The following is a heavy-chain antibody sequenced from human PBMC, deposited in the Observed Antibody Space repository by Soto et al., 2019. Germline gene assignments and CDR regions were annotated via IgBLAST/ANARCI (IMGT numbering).Heavy chain of an antibody. D-gene: IGHD2-2*01. CDR3: ARDLGRIVLVPAASPKTYYYCGMDV. CDR1: GGTFSSYA. V-gene: IGHV1-69*12. CDR2: IIPIFGTA. J-gene: IGHJ6*02. Sequence: QVQLVQSGAEVKKPGSSVKVSCKASGGTFSSYAISWVRQAPGQGLEWMGGIIPIFGTANYAQKFQGRVTXXADESTSPAYXALNSXXSEDTAVYYCARDLGRIVLVPAASPKTYYYCGMDVWGQGTTVTVSS.